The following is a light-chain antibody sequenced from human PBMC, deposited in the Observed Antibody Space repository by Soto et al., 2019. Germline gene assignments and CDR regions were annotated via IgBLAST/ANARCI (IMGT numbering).Light chain of an antibody. V-gene: IGKV3-15*01. CDR3: QQRDNWHLT. J-gene: IGKJ4*01. CDR2: GAS. CDR1: QSVSSN. Sequence: ELLMPPSPAPLSVSPVERSTPSCLASQSVSSNLAWYQQKPGQAPRLLIYGASTRATGIPARFSGSGSGTDFTLTISSLEPEDFAVDYGQQRDNWHLTGGGGTKGDLK.